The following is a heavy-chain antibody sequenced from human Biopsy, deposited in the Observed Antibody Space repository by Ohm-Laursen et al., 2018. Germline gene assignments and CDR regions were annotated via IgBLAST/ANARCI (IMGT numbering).Heavy chain of an antibody. CDR3: ARVGSGWAPFDK. CDR1: GYSISSDYR. D-gene: IGHD6-19*01. Sequence: SDTLSLTCAVSGYSISSDYRWGWIRQAPGKTLEWLGNIFKDGNTHYNPSLRNRLNISIDTSKNQFSLMMTSVSGADTAVYFCARVGSGWAPFDKWGPGTLVTVSS. CDR2: IFKDGNT. V-gene: IGHV4-38-2*01. J-gene: IGHJ4*02.